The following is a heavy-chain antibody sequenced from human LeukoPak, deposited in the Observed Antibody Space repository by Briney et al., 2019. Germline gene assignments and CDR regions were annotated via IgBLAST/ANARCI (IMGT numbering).Heavy chain of an antibody. V-gene: IGHV4-59*08. D-gene: IGHD5-18*01. J-gene: IGHJ4*02. CDR2: IYYSGST. Sequence: EALSLTCTVSGGSIISYYWSWIRQPPGKGLEGIGYIYYSGSTNYNPSLKSRVTISVDTSKNQFSLKLSSVTAADTAVYYCARSSYGLSMLDYWGQGTLVTVSS. CDR1: GGSIISYY. CDR3: ARSSYGLSMLDY.